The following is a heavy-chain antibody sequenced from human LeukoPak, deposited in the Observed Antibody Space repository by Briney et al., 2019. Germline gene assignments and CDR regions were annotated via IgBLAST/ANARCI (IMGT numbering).Heavy chain of an antibody. V-gene: IGHV4-59*12. CDR1: GGSISSYY. CDR2: IYYSGST. CDR3: ARGAHYYGSGSYFTFDY. D-gene: IGHD3-10*01. J-gene: IGHJ4*02. Sequence: SETLSLTCTVSGGSISSYYWSWIRQPPGKGLEWIGYIYYSGSTYYNPSLKSRVTISVDTSKNQFSLKLSSVTAADTAVYYCARGAHYYGSGSYFTFDYWGQGTLVTVSS.